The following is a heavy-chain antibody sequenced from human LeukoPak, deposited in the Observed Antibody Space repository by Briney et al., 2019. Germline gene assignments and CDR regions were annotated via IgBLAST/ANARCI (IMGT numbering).Heavy chain of an antibody. D-gene: IGHD1-26*01. CDR1: GFTFSSYG. CDR2: IRYDGSNK. J-gene: IGHJ6*03. Sequence: GGSLRLSCAASGFTFSSYGMHWVRQAPGKGLEWVAFIRYDGSNKYYADSVKGRFTISRDNSKSTLYLQMNSLRAEDTAVYYCARANSGTYYESYYYMDVWGKGTTVTVSS. CDR3: ARANSGTYYESYYYMDV. V-gene: IGHV3-30*02.